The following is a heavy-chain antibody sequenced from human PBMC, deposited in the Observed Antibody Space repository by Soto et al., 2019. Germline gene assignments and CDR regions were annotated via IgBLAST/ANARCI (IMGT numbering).Heavy chain of an antibody. D-gene: IGHD3-22*01. V-gene: IGHV3-53*01. CDR2: IYSGGST. Sequence: GSLRLSCAASGFAVSSNYMSWVRPAPGKGLEWVSVIYSGGSTYYADSVKGRFTISRDNSKNTLYLQMNSLRAEDTAVYYCARDRVESGYPEYFQHWGQGTLVTVSS. CDR3: ARDRVESGYPEYFQH. CDR1: GFAVSSNY. J-gene: IGHJ1*01.